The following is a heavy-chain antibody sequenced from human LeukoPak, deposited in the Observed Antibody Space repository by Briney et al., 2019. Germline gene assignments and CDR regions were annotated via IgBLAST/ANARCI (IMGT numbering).Heavy chain of an antibody. Sequence: GGSLRLSCAPSGFTFSSYEMNWVRQAPGKGLEWVSYISSSGSSIYYADSVKGRFTISRDNSKNTLYLQMNSLRAEDTAVYYCARGGGVVVPAAPAGYWGQGTLVTVSS. CDR3: ARGGGVVVPAAPAGY. D-gene: IGHD2-2*01. CDR2: ISSSGSSI. J-gene: IGHJ4*02. V-gene: IGHV3-48*03. CDR1: GFTFSSYE.